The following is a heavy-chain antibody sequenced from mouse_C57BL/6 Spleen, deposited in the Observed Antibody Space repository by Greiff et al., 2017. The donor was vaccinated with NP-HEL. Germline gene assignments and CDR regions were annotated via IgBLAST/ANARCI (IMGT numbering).Heavy chain of an antibody. Sequence: VQVVESGAELVRPGASVTLSCKASGYTFTDYDMHWVKQTPVHGLEWIGAIDPETGGTAYNQKFKGKAILTADKSSSTAYMELRSLTSEDSAVYYCTRLAWFAYWGQGTLVTVSA. J-gene: IGHJ3*01. CDR1: GYTFTDYD. CDR2: IDPETGGT. CDR3: TRLAWFAY. V-gene: IGHV1-15*01.